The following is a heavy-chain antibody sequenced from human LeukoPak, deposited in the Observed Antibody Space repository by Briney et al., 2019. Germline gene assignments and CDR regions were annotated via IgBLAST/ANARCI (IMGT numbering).Heavy chain of an antibody. Sequence: PGGSLRLSCAASGFTSSSYAMSWVRQAPGKGLEWVSAISGSGGSTYYADSVKGRFTISRDNSKNTLYLQMNSLRVEDTAIYYCAKGRGYCTGGSCYSDYWGQGTLVTVSS. CDR3: AKGRGYCTGGSCYSDY. CDR2: ISGSGGST. V-gene: IGHV3-23*01. CDR1: GFTSSSYA. J-gene: IGHJ4*02. D-gene: IGHD2-15*01.